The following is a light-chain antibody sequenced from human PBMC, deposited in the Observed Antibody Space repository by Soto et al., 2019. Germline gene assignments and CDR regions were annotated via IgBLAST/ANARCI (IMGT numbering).Light chain of an antibody. Sequence: EIVLTQSPGTLSLSPGERATLSCRASQSASSSYLAWYQQKPGQAPRLLIYGASSRATGIPDRFSGSGSGTDFTLTISRLEPEDFAVYYCQQYGSSRGYTFGQGTKLEIK. J-gene: IGKJ2*01. CDR2: GAS. CDR3: QQYGSSRGYT. V-gene: IGKV3-20*01. CDR1: QSASSSY.